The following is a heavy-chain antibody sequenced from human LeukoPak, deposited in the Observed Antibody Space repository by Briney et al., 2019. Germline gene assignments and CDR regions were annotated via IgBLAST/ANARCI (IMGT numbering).Heavy chain of an antibody. D-gene: IGHD4-17*01. CDR1: GGSISSGRW. Sequence: KPSGTLSLTCAVSGGSISSGRWWTWVRQPPGKGLEWIGEIYHSGSTDYNPSLKSRVTISVDKSKNQFSLNLSFVTAADTAVYYCARDSTVRSWYFDLWGRGTLVTVSS. CDR3: ARDSTVRSWYFDL. V-gene: IGHV4-4*02. CDR2: IYHSGST. J-gene: IGHJ2*01.